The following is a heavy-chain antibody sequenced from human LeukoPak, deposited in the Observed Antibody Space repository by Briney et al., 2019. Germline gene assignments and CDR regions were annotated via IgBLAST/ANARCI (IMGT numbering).Heavy chain of an antibody. Sequence: SETLSLTCAVYGGSFSGYYWSWIRQPPGKGLEWIGEINHSGSTNYNPSFKSRVTISVDTSKNQFSLKLSSVTAADTAVYYCARGRNYWGQGTLVTVSS. V-gene: IGHV4-34*01. J-gene: IGHJ4*02. CDR1: GGSFSGYY. CDR2: INHSGST. CDR3: ARGRNY.